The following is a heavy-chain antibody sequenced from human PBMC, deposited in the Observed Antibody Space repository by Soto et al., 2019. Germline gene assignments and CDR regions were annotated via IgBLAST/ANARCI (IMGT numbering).Heavy chain of an antibody. CDR3: ARVHFDYYYGMDV. CDR2: INHSGST. J-gene: IGHJ6*02. V-gene: IGHV4-34*01. CDR1: GGSFSGYY. D-gene: IGHD3-3*02. Sequence: SETLSLTCAVYGGSFSGYYWSWIRQPPGKGLGWIGEINHSGSTNYNPSLKSRVTISVDTSKNQFSLKLSSVTAADTAVYYCARVHFDYYYGMDVWGQGTTVTVSS.